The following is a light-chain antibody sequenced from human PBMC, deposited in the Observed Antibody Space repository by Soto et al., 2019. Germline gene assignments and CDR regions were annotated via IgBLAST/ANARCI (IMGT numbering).Light chain of an antibody. CDR2: TGS. V-gene: IGKV1-12*01. CDR3: QQANSFPLT. J-gene: IGKJ4*02. CDR1: QGISNW. Sequence: DIQMTQSPSSVFASVGDRVSITCRASQGISNWLAWYQQKPGRAPKLLIYTGSSLQSGVPSRFSGTGSGTDFTLTISSLQPEDVATYYCQQANSFPLTFGGGTKVEIK.